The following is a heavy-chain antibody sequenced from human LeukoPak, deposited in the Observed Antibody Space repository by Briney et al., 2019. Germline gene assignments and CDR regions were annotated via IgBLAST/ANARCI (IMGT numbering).Heavy chain of an antibody. J-gene: IGHJ3*02. Sequence: GSLRLSCEGSGFTFSSYSMNWVRQAPGKGLEWIGSIYYSGNTYYNASLKSQVSVSIDTSKNQFSLKLSSVTAADTAVYYCARSGRGYDDAFDIWGQGTMVTVSS. V-gene: IGHV4-39*01. CDR3: ARSGRGYDDAFDI. CDR1: GFTFSSYSMN. CDR2: IYYSGNT. D-gene: IGHD5-12*01.